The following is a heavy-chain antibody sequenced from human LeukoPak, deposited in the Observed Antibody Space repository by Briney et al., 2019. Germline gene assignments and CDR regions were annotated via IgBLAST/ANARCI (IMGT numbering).Heavy chain of an antibody. Sequence: PGRSLRLSCAASGFTFSNYGMHWVRQAPGKGLEWVAIIWYDGSNKYYADSVKGRFTISRDNSKNTLSLQMNSLRAEDTAVYYCARVGSGSWYFDYWGQGMLVTVPS. J-gene: IGHJ4*02. D-gene: IGHD6-13*01. V-gene: IGHV3-33*01. CDR1: GFTFSNYG. CDR3: ARVGSGSWYFDY. CDR2: IWYDGSNK.